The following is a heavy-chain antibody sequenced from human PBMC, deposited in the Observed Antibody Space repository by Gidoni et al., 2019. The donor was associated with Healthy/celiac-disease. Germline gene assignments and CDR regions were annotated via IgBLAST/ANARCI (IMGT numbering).Heavy chain of an antibody. J-gene: IGHJ4*02. Sequence: QVQLVESGGGVVQPGRSLRLSCSAPGFTFSSYGMHWVRQAPGKGLDWVAVISYDGSNKYYGDSMKGRFTISRDNSKNTLYLQMNRLRAEDTAVYYCAKGPDYDFWSDYYRDREIEYWGQGTLVTVSS. CDR2: ISYDGSNK. CDR1: GFTFSSYG. V-gene: IGHV3-30*18. D-gene: IGHD3-3*01. CDR3: AKGPDYDFWSDYYRDREIEY.